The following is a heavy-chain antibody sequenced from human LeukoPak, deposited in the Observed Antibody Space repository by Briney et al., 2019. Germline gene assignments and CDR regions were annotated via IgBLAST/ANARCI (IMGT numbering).Heavy chain of an antibody. CDR2: ISSSGSTI. J-gene: IGHJ4*02. CDR1: GFTFSDYY. Sequence: GGSLRLSCAASGFTFSDYYMSWIRQAPGKGLEWVSYISSSGSTIYYADSVKGRFTISRDNAKNSLYLQMNSLRAEDTAVYYCARVSSGLNVWGSYRNLDYWGQGTLVTVPS. D-gene: IGHD3-16*02. V-gene: IGHV3-11*01. CDR3: ARVSSGLNVWGSYRNLDY.